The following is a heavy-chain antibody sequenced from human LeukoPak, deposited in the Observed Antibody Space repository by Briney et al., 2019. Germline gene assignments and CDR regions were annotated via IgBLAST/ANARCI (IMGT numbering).Heavy chain of an antibody. Sequence: GASVTVSSMASRYTFTSYGISWVRQAPGQGLERMGWISAYNGNTNYAQKLQRRVTITTDTFTSTAYMELRRLRSDDTVVYYCARGSSWYFSFYDYWGQGALVTVSS. D-gene: IGHD6-13*01. J-gene: IGHJ4*02. CDR1: RYTFTSYG. CDR2: ISAYNGNT. CDR3: ARGSSWYFSFYDY. V-gene: IGHV1-18*01.